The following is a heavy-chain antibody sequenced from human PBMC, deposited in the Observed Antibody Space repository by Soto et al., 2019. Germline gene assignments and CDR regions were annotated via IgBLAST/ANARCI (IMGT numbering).Heavy chain of an antibody. CDR1: GDSIRDSF. V-gene: IGHV4-59*01. Sequence: SETLSLTCTVSGDSIRDSFWSWVRQPPGKGLEWIGLVHHTGNTNYNPSLETRVTMLIDASANHFSLTLTSLTPADAAIYYCARGREDHVDHHFGHLFDSWGQGTLVTVSS. CDR3: ARGREDHVDHHFGHLFDS. CDR2: VHHTGNT. D-gene: IGHD3-10*01. J-gene: IGHJ4*02.